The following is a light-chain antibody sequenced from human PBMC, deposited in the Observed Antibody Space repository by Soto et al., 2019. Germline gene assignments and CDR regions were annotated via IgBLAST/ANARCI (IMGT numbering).Light chain of an antibody. Sequence: DIVLTQSPATLSLSPGERATLSCGASQSVGATVAWYHQRPGQAPRLLISGASTRATGVPARVSASGSGTAFTLTITSLQSDDFGVYYCQQYADWPTTFGQGTKVDI. J-gene: IGKJ1*01. V-gene: IGKV3-15*01. CDR1: QSVGAT. CDR3: QQYADWPTT. CDR2: GAS.